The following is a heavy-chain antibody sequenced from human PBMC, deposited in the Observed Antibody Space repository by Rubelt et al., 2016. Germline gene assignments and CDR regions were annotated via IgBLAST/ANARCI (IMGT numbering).Heavy chain of an antibody. V-gene: IGHV1-2*02. J-gene: IGHJ4*02. CDR2: INPKDGAT. CDR1: GYSFTDYF. CDR3: ARDGRGVVSVYDQTDY. Sequence: GQLVQSGAEVKKPGASVKVSCKSSGYSFTDYFIHWVRQAPRQGLEWMGSINPKDGATKYAQRFQGRVTLTGDTAITTAYMELSGLRSDDWAVYYCARDGRGVVSVYDQTDYWGRATLVPVAS. D-gene: IGHD5/OR15-5a*01.